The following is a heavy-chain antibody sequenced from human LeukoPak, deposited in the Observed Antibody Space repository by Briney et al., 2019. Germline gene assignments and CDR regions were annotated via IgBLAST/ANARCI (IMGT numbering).Heavy chain of an antibody. J-gene: IGHJ4*02. CDR1: GYTFTSYD. CDR3: ASSPNWGFDY. CDR2: INPNSGGT. D-gene: IGHD7-27*01. Sequence: ASVKVSCKASGYTFTSYDLNWVRQAPGQGLEWMGRINPNSGGTNYAQKFQGRVTMTRDTSISTAYVELSRLTSDDTAVYYCASSPNWGFDYWGQGTLVTVSS. V-gene: IGHV1-2*06.